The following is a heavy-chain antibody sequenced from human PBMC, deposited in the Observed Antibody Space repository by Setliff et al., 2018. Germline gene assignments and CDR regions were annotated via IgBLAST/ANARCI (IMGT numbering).Heavy chain of an antibody. J-gene: IGHJ6*02. Sequence: GGSLRLSCEASGFTFDDHTMHWVRQAPGRGLEWISIISWDGGSTFYADSVRGRFTISRDNAKNSLYLQMNSLRAEDSAVYYCARDGVFYAMDFWGQGTTVTV. CDR1: GFTFDDHT. V-gene: IGHV3-43*01. D-gene: IGHD3-10*01. CDR2: ISWDGGST. CDR3: ARDGVFYAMDF.